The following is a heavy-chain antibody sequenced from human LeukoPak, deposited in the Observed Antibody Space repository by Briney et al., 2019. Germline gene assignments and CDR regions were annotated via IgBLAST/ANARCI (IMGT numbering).Heavy chain of an antibody. CDR1: GFTVNNYY. CDR2: LYSGGMT. D-gene: IGHD1-26*01. V-gene: IGHV3-53*01. Sequence: GGSLRLSCAASGFTVNNYYMTWVRQAPGKGLKCVSILYSGGMTYYADSVKGRFTISTDTSKNTVNLQMNSLRAEDTAIYYCARMFGGNYYGYYFDYWGQGSMLTVSS. J-gene: IGHJ4*02. CDR3: ARMFGGNYYGYYFDY.